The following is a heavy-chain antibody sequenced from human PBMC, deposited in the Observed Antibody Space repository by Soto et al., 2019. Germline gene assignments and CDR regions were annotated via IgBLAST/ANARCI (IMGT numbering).Heavy chain of an antibody. Sequence: SETLSLTCTVSGGSISSYYWSWIRQPPGKGLEWIGYIYYSGSTNYNPSLKSRVTISVDTSKNQFSLKLSSVTAADTAVYYCAREGITGTTYVDWGQGTLVTVSS. V-gene: IGHV4-59*01. D-gene: IGHD1-7*01. CDR2: IYYSGST. CDR3: AREGITGTTYVD. J-gene: IGHJ4*02. CDR1: GGSISSYY.